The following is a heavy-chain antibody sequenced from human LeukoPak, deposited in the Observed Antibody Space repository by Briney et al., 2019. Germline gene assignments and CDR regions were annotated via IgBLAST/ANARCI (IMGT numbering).Heavy chain of an antibody. V-gene: IGHV3-21*01. CDR3: AASTKHPAMVDY. CDR2: IGSSSSYI. D-gene: IGHD5-18*01. CDR1: GFTFSSYS. Sequence: GGSLGLSCAASGFTFSSYSMNWVRQAPGKGLEWVSSIGSSSSYIYYADSVKGRFTISRDNAKNSLHLQMSSLRAEDTAVYYCAASTKHPAMVDYWGQGTLVTVSS. J-gene: IGHJ4*02.